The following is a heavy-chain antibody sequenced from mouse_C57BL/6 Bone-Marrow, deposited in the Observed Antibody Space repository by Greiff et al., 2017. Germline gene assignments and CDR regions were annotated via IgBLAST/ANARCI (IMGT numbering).Heavy chain of an antibody. CDR3: TTGVPFAY. CDR1: GFNIKDDY. D-gene: IGHD6-1*01. Sequence: VQLQQSGAELVRPGASVKLSCTASGFNIKDDYMHWVKRRPEQGLEWIGWIDPENGDTEYASKFQGKATITADTSSNTAYLQLSSLTSEDTAVYYCTTGVPFAYWGQGTLVTVSA. V-gene: IGHV14-4*01. J-gene: IGHJ3*01. CDR2: IDPENGDT.